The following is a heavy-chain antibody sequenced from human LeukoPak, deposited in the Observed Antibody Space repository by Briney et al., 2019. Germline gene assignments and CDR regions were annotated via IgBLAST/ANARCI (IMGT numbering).Heavy chain of an antibody. D-gene: IGHD1-26*01. CDR2: INHSGST. CDR1: GGSFSGYY. CDR3: ATSGSYYNYYYGMDV. Sequence: PSETLSLTCAVYGGSFSGYYWSWIRQPPGKGLEWIGEINHSGSTNYNPSLKSRVTISVDTSKNQFSLKLSSVTAADTAVYYCATSGSYYNYYYGMDVWGQGTTVTVSS. J-gene: IGHJ6*02. V-gene: IGHV4-34*01.